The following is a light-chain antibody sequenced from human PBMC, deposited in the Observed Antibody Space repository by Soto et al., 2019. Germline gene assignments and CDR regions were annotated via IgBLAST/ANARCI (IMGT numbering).Light chain of an antibody. CDR1: SGHSNYA. V-gene: IGLV4-69*01. J-gene: IGLJ2*01. CDR3: QTWATGIVV. Sequence: QTVVTQSPSASASLGASVKLTCTLSSGHSNYAIAWHQQQPEKGPRYLMKLTNDGSHSKGDGIPDRFAGSSSGAERYLTISSLQSEDEADYYCQTWATGIVVFGGGTKLTVL. CDR2: LTNDGSH.